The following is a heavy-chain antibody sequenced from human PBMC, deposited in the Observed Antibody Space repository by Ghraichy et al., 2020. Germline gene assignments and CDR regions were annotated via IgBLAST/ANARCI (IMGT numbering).Heavy chain of an antibody. J-gene: IGHJ4*02. Sequence: GESLRLSCAASGFTFSSYTMSWVRQAPGKGLEWISYISSLSSTIYYADSVKGRFTISRDTAKNSLHLQMNSLRDEDTAVYYCARGPYEKDAGRDAGHDYWGRGTLVTVSS. CDR3: ARGPYEKDAGRDAGHDY. CDR1: GFTFSSYT. CDR2: ISSLSSTI. D-gene: IGHD5-12*01. V-gene: IGHV3-48*02.